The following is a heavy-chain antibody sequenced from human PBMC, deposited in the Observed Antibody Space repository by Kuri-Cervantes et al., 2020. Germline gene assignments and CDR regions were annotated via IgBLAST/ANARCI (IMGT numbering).Heavy chain of an antibody. Sequence: GESLKISCAASGFTFSTYSMNWVRQAPGKGLEWVSSISSTSSYIYYADSVKGRFTISRDNSKNTLYLQMNSLRAEDTAVYYCAKVQVGATLWDAFDIWGQGTMVTVSS. V-gene: IGHV3-21*01. CDR1: GFTFSTYS. CDR2: ISSTSSYI. J-gene: IGHJ3*02. D-gene: IGHD1-26*01. CDR3: AKVQVGATLWDAFDI.